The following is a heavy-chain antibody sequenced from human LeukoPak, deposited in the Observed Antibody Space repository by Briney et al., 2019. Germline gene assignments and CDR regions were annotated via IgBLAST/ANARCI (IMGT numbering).Heavy chain of an antibody. J-gene: IGHJ4*02. CDR2: VNPNSGGT. CDR3: AVWNGYHDFWSGPFDF. V-gene: IGHV1-2*02. D-gene: IGHD3-3*01. Sequence: ASVKVSCKASGYTFTSYGISWVRQAPGEGLEWMGWVNPNSGGTNYAQKFQGRVTMTRDTSVSTAYMELRSLTSDDTAVYYCAVWNGYHDFWSGPFDFWGQGTRVSVSS. CDR1: GYTFTSYG.